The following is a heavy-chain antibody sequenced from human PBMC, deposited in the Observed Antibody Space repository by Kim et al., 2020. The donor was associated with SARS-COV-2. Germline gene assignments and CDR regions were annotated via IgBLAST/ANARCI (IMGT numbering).Heavy chain of an antibody. CDR2: ISYDGSNK. Sequence: GGSLRLSCSASGFTFSSYAMHWVRQAPGKGLEWVAVISYDGSNKYYADSVKGRFTISRDNSKNTLYLQMNSLRAEDTAVYYCARGRFKISPTTENNSDWIAATPVDYWGQGTLVTVSS. V-gene: IGHV3-30-3*01. J-gene: IGHJ4*02. CDR1: GFTFSSYA. CDR3: ARGRFKISPTTENNSDWIAATPVDY. D-gene: IGHD2-15*01.